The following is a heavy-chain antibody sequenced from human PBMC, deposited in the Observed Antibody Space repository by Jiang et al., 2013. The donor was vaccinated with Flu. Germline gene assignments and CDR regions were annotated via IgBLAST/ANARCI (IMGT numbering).Heavy chain of an antibody. Sequence: VQLVESGGGLEQPGRSLRLSCAGSGFTFGDYAMSWFRQAPGKGLEWVGFSRSKAYGGTTEYAAAVKGRFTISRDESKSIAYLQMNSLKTEDTAFYYCTREVTGYSFGFHYWGQGTLVTVSS. CDR1: GFTFGDYA. CDR2: SRSKAYGGTT. D-gene: IGHD5-18*01. CDR3: TREVTGYSFGFHY. V-gene: IGHV3-49*03. J-gene: IGHJ4*02.